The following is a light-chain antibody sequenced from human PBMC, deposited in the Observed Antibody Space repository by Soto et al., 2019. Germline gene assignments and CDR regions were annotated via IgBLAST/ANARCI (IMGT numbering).Light chain of an antibody. CDR3: QQYGSSPT. V-gene: IGKV3-20*01. CDR1: QSVSSSY. CDR2: DVS. J-gene: IGKJ1*01. Sequence: EIVLTQSPGTLSLSPGERATLSCRSSQSVSSSYLAWYQHKPGQAPRLLIYDVSSSATGIPDRFSGSGSGTDFTLTISRLEPEDFAVYYCQQYGSSPTFGQGTKVEI.